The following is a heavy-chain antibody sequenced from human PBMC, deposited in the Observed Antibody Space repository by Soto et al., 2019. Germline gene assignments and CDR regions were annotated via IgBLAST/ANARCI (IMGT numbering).Heavy chain of an antibody. V-gene: IGHV3-33*01. Sequence: QVQLVESGGGVVQPGRSLRLSCAASGFSFSSYGMHWVRQAPGKGVEWVAVIWYDGSNKYYADSVKGRFTISRDNSKNTLYLQMNSQRAEDTAVYYCASDAPIATADQFDYWGQGTLVTVSS. CDR3: ASDAPIATADQFDY. CDR2: IWYDGSNK. J-gene: IGHJ4*02. D-gene: IGHD6-13*01. CDR1: GFSFSSYG.